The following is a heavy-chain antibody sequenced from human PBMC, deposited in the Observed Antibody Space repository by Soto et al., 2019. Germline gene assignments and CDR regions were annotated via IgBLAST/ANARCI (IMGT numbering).Heavy chain of an antibody. Sequence: AASVKVSFKVSGYTLTELSMHWLRQAPGKGLEWMGGFDPEDGETIYAQKFQGRVTMTEDTSTDTAYMELSSLRSEDTAVYYCATDITPRTQNAFDIWGQGTTVTVSS. J-gene: IGHJ3*02. CDR2: FDPEDGET. CDR1: GYTLTELS. CDR3: ATDITPRTQNAFDI. V-gene: IGHV1-24*01.